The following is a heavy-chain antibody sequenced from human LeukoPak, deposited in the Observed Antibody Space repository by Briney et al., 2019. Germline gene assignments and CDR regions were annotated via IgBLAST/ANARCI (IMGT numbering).Heavy chain of an antibody. CDR2: ISGSGGST. J-gene: IGHJ3*02. V-gene: IGHV3-23*01. D-gene: IGHD5-24*01. Sequence: GGSLRFSCAASGFTFSSYAMSWVRQAPGKGLEWVSAISGSGGSTYYADSVKGRFTISRDNSKNTLYLQMNSLRAEDTAVYYCAKDPPYVEMATIIGFGDAFDIWGQGTMVTVSS. CDR3: AKDPPYVEMATIIGFGDAFDI. CDR1: GFTFSSYA.